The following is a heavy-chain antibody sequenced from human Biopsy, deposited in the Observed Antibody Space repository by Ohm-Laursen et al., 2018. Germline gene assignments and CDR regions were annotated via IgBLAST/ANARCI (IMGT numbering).Heavy chain of an antibody. D-gene: IGHD3-22*01. Sequence: TLSLTCTVSGGSFTGHYWSWIRQPPGKGLEWIGHISYTGSTSYNASLKSRVTISVDTSRNHFPLRLSSLTAADTAVYYCARDYDASGYYYVSWGQGTLVTVSS. CDR2: ISYTGST. V-gene: IGHV4-59*08. J-gene: IGHJ5*02. CDR3: ARDYDASGYYYVS. CDR1: GGSFTGHY.